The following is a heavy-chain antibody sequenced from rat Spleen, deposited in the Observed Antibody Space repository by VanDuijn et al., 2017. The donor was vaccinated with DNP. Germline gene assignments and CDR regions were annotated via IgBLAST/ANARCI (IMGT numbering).Heavy chain of an antibody. CDR2: ISYAGRDT. CDR1: GFSLTEYN. J-gene: IGHJ4*01. Sequence: VQLKESGPGLVQPSQTLSLTCTVTGFSLTEYNVHWVRQPPGKGLEWVASISYAGRDTYYGGAFQGRFTISRDNAESTLYLEMNSLGSEDTATYYCARGDYGSFHYALDAWGQGTSVTVS. CDR3: ARGDYGSFHYALDA. D-gene: IGHD1-6*01. V-gene: IGHV5-22*01.